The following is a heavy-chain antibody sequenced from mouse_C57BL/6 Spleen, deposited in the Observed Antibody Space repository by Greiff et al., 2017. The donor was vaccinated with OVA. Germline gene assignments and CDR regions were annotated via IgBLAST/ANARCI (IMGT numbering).Heavy chain of an antibody. J-gene: IGHJ4*01. D-gene: IGHD1-1*01. Sequence: VQLQQPGAELVKPGASVKLSCTASGYTFTSYWMHWVQQRPGQGLEWIGMIHPNSGSTNYNEQFKSKATLTVDESSSTAYMQLSSLTSEDSAVYYCASITTVVARAMDYWGQGTSVTVSS. CDR3: ASITTVVARAMDY. CDR2: IHPNSGST. V-gene: IGHV1-64*01. CDR1: GYTFTSYW.